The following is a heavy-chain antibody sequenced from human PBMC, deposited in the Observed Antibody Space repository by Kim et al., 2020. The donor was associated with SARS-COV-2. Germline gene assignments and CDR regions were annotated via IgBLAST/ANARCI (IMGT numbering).Heavy chain of an antibody. D-gene: IGHD1-26*01. Sequence: SETLSLTCTVSGGSISSYYWSWIRQPPGKGLEWIGYIYYSGSTNYNPSLKSRVTISVDTSKNQFSLKLSSVTAADTAVYYCATRTTYSGSYDWGQGTLVTVSS. CDR1: GGSISSYY. CDR3: ATRTTYSGSYD. V-gene: IGHV4-59*01. CDR2: IYYSGST. J-gene: IGHJ4*02.